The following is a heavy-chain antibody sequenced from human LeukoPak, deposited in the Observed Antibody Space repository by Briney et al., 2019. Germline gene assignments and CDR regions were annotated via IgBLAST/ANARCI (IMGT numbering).Heavy chain of an antibody. D-gene: IGHD3-10*01. CDR1: GYTFTTYG. CDR3: ARVNYYDSGNTNWFDP. J-gene: IGHJ5*02. CDR2: ITVYNGNT. Sequence: ASVKVSCKASGYTFTTYGITWGRQAPGQGVECVGWITVYNGNTNYAQNLQDRVTMTTDTSTNTAYMELRSLRSDDTAVYYCARVNYYDSGNTNWFDPWGQGNLVTVSS. V-gene: IGHV1-18*01.